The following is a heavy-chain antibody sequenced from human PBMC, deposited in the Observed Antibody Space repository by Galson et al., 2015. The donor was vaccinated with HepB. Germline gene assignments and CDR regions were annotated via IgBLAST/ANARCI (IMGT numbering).Heavy chain of an antibody. D-gene: IGHD2-21*02. J-gene: IGHJ4*02. CDR3: ARELARGDWERAFDY. CDR2: SNPYRSAT. V-gene: IGHV1-46*02. CDR1: GYTFNTYF. Sequence: SVKVSCKASGYTFNTYFLHWVRQAPGQGLEWMGQSNPYRSATKYAPEFQGRLTVTRDTSTSTLYMELNSLTSDDTAVYYCARELARGDWERAFDYWGQGTLVTVSS.